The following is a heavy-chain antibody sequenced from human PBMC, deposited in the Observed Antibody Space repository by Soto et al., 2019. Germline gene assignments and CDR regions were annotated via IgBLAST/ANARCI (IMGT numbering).Heavy chain of an antibody. J-gene: IGHJ4*02. D-gene: IGHD6-19*01. V-gene: IGHV4-39*01. Sequence: PSETLSLTCSVSGGSLSNSDFYWGWIRQPPGKGLEWIGNIYYSGRTYYTPSLKSRVTISVDTSKNQFSLRLSSVTAADTAVYYCARHGGSGSYFPLDYWGRGTLVTVSS. CDR3: ARHGGSGSYFPLDY. CDR2: IYYSGRT. CDR1: GGSLSNSDFY.